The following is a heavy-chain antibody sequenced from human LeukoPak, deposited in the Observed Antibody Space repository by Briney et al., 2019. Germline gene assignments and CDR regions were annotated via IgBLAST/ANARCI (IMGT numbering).Heavy chain of an antibody. CDR1: GGSISGNSYY. CDR3: ARDQLTYYDYVWGSYRLNWFDP. J-gene: IGHJ5*02. Sequence: SETLSLTCTVSGGSISGNSYYWGWIRQPPGKGLEWIGTIEYTGSTHHNPSLKSRVTISLDTSKNQLSLKLSAVTAADTAVYFCARDQLTYYDYVWGSYRLNWFDPWGQGTLVTVSS. V-gene: IGHV4-39*07. CDR2: IEYTGST. D-gene: IGHD3-16*02.